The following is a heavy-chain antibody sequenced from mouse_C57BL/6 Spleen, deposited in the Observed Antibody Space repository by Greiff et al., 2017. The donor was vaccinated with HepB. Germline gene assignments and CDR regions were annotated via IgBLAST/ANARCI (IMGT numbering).Heavy chain of an antibody. CDR2: IHPNSGST. V-gene: IGHV1-64*01. D-gene: IGHD2-2*01. CDR1: GYTFTSYW. J-gene: IGHJ3*01. CDR3: ARSEGVKGGPFAY. Sequence: QVQLQQPGAELVKPGASVKLSCKASGYTFTSYWMHWVKQRPGQGLEWIGMIHPNSGSTNYNEKFKSKATLTVDKSSSTAYMQLSSLTSEDSAVYYCARSEGVKGGPFAYWGQGTLVTVSA.